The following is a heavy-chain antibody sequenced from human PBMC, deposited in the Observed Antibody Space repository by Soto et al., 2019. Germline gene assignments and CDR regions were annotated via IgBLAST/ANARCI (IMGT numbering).Heavy chain of an antibody. Sequence: PSETLSLTCTVSGGSISSYYWSWIRQPPGKGLEWIGYICYSGSTNYNPSLKSRVTISVDTSKNQFSLKLSSVTAADTAVYYCARGSLDYDFWSGLYGMDVWGQGTTVTVSS. J-gene: IGHJ6*02. D-gene: IGHD3-3*01. CDR3: ARGSLDYDFWSGLYGMDV. CDR2: ICYSGST. V-gene: IGHV4-59*01. CDR1: GGSISSYY.